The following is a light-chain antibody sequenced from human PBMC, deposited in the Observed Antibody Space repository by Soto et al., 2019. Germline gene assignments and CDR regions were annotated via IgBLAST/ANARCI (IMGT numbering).Light chain of an antibody. V-gene: IGKV1-12*01. CDR3: QQSNSFPRT. J-gene: IGKJ4*01. Sequence: DIQMTQSPSFVSASVGDTVTITCRASQAVSTWLAWYQQKPGDAPKLLIYAAPTLQSGVPSRFSGSGSGTDFTLTIRNLQPEDFATYYCQQSNSFPRTFGGGTKVDIK. CDR1: QAVSTW. CDR2: AAP.